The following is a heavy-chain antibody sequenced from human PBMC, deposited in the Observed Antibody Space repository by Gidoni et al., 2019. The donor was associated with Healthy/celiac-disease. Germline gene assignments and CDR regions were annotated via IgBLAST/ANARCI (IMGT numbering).Heavy chain of an antibody. CDR3: ARESGITIFGVVYWFDP. V-gene: IGHV1-18*01. D-gene: IGHD3-3*01. J-gene: IGHJ5*02. CDR1: GYTFTSYG. CDR2: ISAYNGNT. Sequence: QVQLVQSGAEVKKPGASVKFSCKASGYTFTSYGISWVRQAPGQGLEWMGWISAYNGNTNYAQKLQGRVTMTADTSTSTAYMELRSLRSDDTAVYYCARESGITIFGVVYWFDPWGQGTLVTVSS.